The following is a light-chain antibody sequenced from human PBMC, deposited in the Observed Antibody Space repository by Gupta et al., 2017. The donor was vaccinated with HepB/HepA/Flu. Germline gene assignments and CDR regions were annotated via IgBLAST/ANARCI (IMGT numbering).Light chain of an antibody. CDR1: KLGDKS. V-gene: IGLV3-1*01. Sequence: SYELTQPPSVSVSPGQTASITGSGDKLGDKSACWYQQKPGQSPVLVICQGSKRPSGSPERFSGSNSGNAATLTISGTQAMDEADYYCQAWDSRTNVVFGGGTKLTVL. J-gene: IGLJ2*01. CDR2: QGS. CDR3: QAWDSRTNVV.